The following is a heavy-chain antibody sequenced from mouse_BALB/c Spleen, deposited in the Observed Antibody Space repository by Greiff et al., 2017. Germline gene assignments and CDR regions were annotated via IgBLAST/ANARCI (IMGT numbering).Heavy chain of an antibody. Sequence: DVMLVESGGGLVKPGGSLKLSCAASGFTFSSYTMSWVRQTPEKRLEWVATISSGGGNTYYPDSVKGRFTISRDNAKNNLYLQMSSLRSEDTALYYCARGGSSRYFDVWGAGTTVTVSS. D-gene: IGHD1-1*01. J-gene: IGHJ1*01. CDR2: ISSGGGNT. CDR3: ARGGSSRYFDV. CDR1: GFTFSSYT. V-gene: IGHV5-9*03.